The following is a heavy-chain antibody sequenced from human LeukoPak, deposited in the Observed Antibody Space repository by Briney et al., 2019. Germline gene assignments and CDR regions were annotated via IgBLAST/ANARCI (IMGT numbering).Heavy chain of an antibody. CDR1: GGSISSGDYY. Sequence: PSETLSLTCTVSGGSISSGDYYWSWIRQPPGKGLEWIGYIYYSGSTYYNPSLKSRVTISVDTSKNQFSLKLSSVTAADTAVYYCAGDPLDDILTGYYPRLPRVALWGQGTLVTVSS. CDR3: AGDPLDDILTGYYPRLPRVAL. V-gene: IGHV4-30-4*01. CDR2: IYYSGST. J-gene: IGHJ4*02. D-gene: IGHD3-9*01.